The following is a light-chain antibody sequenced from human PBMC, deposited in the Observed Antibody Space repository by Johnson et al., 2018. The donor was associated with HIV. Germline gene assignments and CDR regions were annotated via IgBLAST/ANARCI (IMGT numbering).Light chain of an antibody. V-gene: IGLV1-51*02. J-gene: IGLJ1*01. Sequence: QSVLTQPPSVSAAPGQKVSISCSGISSSIGSNYVSWYQQLPGAAPKLLIFETNKRPSGIPDRFSGSKSGASATLVITGLQTGDEADYYGGTWHSLTIFCVFGTGTRVSVL. CDR3: GTWHSLTIFCV. CDR1: SSSIGSNY. CDR2: ETN.